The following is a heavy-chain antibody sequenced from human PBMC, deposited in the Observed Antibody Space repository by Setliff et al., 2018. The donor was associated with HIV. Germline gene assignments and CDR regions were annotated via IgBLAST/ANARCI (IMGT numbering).Heavy chain of an antibody. CDR3: ARQIHSSGWYVY. Sequence: ASVKVSCKASGYSFTTYGFSWVRQAPGQGLEWMGWISAYDGNTKYAQKFQGRVTMTTDPSTSTAYMELRNLTSDDTAVYYCARQIHSSGWYVYWGQGTPVTVSS. V-gene: IGHV1-18*01. CDR2: ISAYDGNT. D-gene: IGHD6-19*01. J-gene: IGHJ4*02. CDR1: GYSFTTYG.